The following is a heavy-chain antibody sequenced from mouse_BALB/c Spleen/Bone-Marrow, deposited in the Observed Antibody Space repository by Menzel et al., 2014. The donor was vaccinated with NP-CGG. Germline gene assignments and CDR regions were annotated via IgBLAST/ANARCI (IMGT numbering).Heavy chain of an antibody. Sequence: VQLVESGAALVKPGASVNLSCRASGFTFTTYWIHWVKQRPGQGLEWIGEINPNNGRTNYNERFKTKATLTVDKSSSTAYMQLSSLTSEDSAVYYCARGGRAMAFWGQGTSVTVSP. CDR1: GFTFTTYW. CDR3: ARGGRAMAF. J-gene: IGHJ4*01. V-gene: IGHV1S81*02. D-gene: IGHD3-3*01. CDR2: INPNNGRT.